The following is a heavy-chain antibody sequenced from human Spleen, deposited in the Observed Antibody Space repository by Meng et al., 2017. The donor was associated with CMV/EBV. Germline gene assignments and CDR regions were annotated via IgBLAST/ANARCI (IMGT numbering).Heavy chain of an antibody. CDR2: INPDSGAT. D-gene: IGHD3-22*01. CDR1: GYPCTAYY. V-gene: IGHV1-2*02. Sequence: SGYPCTAYYMHWVRQAPGQGLEWMGWINPDSGATNFARNLQGRVTMTRDTSISTAYMELSRLRFDDTAVYYCARGQYYYDSSGYYYWGQGTLVTVSS. CDR3: ARGQYYYDSSGYYY. J-gene: IGHJ4*02.